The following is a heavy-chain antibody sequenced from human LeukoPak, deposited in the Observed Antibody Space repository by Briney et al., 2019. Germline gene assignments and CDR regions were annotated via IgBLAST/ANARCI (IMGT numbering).Heavy chain of an antibody. CDR3: AKSSLVTTPLYYFDY. CDR2: IGGSGGST. Sequence: GGSLRLSCAASGFTFSSYAMSWVRQAPGKGLEWVSVIGGSGGSTYYADSAKGRFTISRDNSKNTLYLQMNSLRAEDTAVYYCAKSSLVTTPLYYFDYWGQGTLVTVSS. V-gene: IGHV3-23*01. CDR1: GFTFSSYA. D-gene: IGHD4-17*01. J-gene: IGHJ4*02.